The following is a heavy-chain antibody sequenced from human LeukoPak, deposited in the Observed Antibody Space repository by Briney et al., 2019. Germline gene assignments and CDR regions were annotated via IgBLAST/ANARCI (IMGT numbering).Heavy chain of an antibody. V-gene: IGHV4-34*01. D-gene: IGHD6-13*01. CDR2: INHSGST. Sequence: NPSETLSLTCAVYGGSFSGYYWSWIRQPPGKGLEWIGEINHSGSTNYNPSLKSRVTISVDTSKNQFSLKLSSVTAADTAVYYCARDPSAAAVHFDYWGQGTLVTVSS. CDR3: ARDPSAAAVHFDY. J-gene: IGHJ4*02. CDR1: GGSFSGYY.